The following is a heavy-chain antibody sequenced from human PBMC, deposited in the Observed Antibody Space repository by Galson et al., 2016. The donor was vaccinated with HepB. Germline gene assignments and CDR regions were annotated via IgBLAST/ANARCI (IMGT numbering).Heavy chain of an antibody. V-gene: IGHV3-30*18. CDR2: IAYDGSNK. Sequence: SLRLSCAASGFDFSRHGMHWVRQAPGKGLEWVAVIAYDGSNKDTRDPVKGRFTISRDNSGNTLYLQINSLRAEDTAVYYCAKDSSLNYYDARGFYLDYWGQGTLVIVSS. CDR3: AKDSSLNYYDARGFYLDY. CDR1: GFDFSRHG. D-gene: IGHD3-22*01. J-gene: IGHJ4*02.